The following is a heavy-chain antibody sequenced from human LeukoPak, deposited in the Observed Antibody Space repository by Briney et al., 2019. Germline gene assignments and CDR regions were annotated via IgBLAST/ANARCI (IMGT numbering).Heavy chain of an antibody. D-gene: IGHD1-26*01. Sequence: GGSLRLSCAPSGFTFSISATTAVRQAPGKRLWCVSAINIGGDNTVNADYVKGRLTISRDNSKNTLYLQMNSLRAEDTAIYYCTKGGSYARFDYWGQGTLVTVSS. CDR1: GFTFSISA. CDR2: INIGGDNT. J-gene: IGHJ4*02. CDR3: TKGGSYARFDY. V-gene: IGHV3-23*01.